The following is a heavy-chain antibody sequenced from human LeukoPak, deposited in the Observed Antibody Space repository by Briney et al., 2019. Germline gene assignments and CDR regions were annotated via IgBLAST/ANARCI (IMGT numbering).Heavy chain of an antibody. D-gene: IGHD3-22*01. CDR1: GGSFSGYY. CDR2: IDHSGAT. J-gene: IGHJ3*01. V-gene: IGHV4-34*01. Sequence: SETLSLTCAVYGGSFSGYYWSWIRQPPGKGLDWIGEIDHSGATNYNPSLRSRVTISLDTSKNQFSLTLSSITAADTAVYYCAKAPYLSSGSWGQGTMVTVSS. CDR3: AKAPYLSSGS.